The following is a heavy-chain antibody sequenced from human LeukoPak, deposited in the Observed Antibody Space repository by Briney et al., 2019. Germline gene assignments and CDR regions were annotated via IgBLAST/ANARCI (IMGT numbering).Heavy chain of an antibody. J-gene: IGHJ4*02. CDR1: GYSFSNYW. Sequence: GESLKISCKGSGYSFSNYWIGWVRQMPGKGLEWMGIIWPDDSDKRYSPSFQGQVTISADKSISTAYLQWSSLKASDTAMYYCARQGKDGHRVVDYWGQGTLVTVSS. CDR2: IWPDDSDK. CDR3: ARQGKDGHRVVDY. D-gene: IGHD5-24*01. V-gene: IGHV5-51*01.